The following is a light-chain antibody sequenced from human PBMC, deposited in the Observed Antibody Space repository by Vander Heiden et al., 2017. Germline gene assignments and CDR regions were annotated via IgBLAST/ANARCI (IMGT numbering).Light chain of an antibody. V-gene: IGKV3-20*01. CDR1: QSVSSSY. J-gene: IGKJ2*01. Sequence: ELVLTPSPRTLSLSPRERATLSCRASQSVSSSYLAWYQQKPGQAPRLLIYGASSRATGIPDRFSGSGSGTDFTLTINRLEPEDFAVFYCQHYGTSPYTFGQGTKLEIK. CDR3: QHYGTSPYT. CDR2: GAS.